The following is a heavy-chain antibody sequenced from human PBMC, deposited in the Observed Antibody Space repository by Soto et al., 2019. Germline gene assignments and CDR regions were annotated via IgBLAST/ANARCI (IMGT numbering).Heavy chain of an antibody. Sequence: QVPLVQSGAEVKKPGASVKVSCKASGYTFTSYGISWVRQAPGQGLEWRGWISAYNGNTNYAQKLQGRVIMTTDTSGSTAYMELRSVRSDDTGVYSCARHPCSGRSSYAQGDAFDIWGQGTMFTVSS. J-gene: IGHJ3*02. CDR3: ARHPCSGRSSYAQGDAFDI. CDR2: ISAYNGNT. V-gene: IGHV1-18*01. D-gene: IGHD2-15*01. CDR1: GYTFTSYG.